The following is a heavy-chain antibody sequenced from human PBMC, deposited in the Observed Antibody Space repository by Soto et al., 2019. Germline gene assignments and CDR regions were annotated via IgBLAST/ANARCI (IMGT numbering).Heavy chain of an antibody. V-gene: IGHV4-59*01. CDR1: GGSISSYY. J-gene: IGHJ6*02. CDR2: IYYSGST. CDR3: ARDQSGLWSGSFHYYYGMDV. D-gene: IGHD3-3*01. Sequence: PSETLSLTCTVSGGSISSYYWSWIRQPPGKGLEWIGYIYYSGSTNYNPSLKSRVTISVDTSKNQFSLKLSSVTAADTAVYYCARDQSGLWSGSFHYYYGMDVWGQGTTVTVSS.